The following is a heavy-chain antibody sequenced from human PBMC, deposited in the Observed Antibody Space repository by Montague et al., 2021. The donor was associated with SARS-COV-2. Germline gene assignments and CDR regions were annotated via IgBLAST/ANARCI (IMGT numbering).Heavy chain of an antibody. CDR2: VYYSGYT. V-gene: IGHV4-39*01. D-gene: IGHD4-17*01. CDR3: ARRRLREDYFDF. CDR1: GDSVSSSDHY. Sequence: SETLSLTCTASGDSVSSSDHYWGWIRQPPGKGLEWLGIVYYSGYTYYNPSFKGRVTISIDASKNQFSLKLNSLTATDTAIYHCARRRLREDYFDFWGQGTLLTVSS. J-gene: IGHJ4*02.